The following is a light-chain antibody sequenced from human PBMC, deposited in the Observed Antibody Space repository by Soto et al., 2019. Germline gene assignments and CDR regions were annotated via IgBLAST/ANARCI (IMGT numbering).Light chain of an antibody. CDR3: QQFYNYPRT. CDR1: QSISSW. CDR2: DAS. V-gene: IGKV1-5*01. Sequence: DNQITQSPSTLSASVGDRVTITCRASQSISSWLAWYQQKPGKAPKLLIYDASTLQTGVPSRFSGSGSGTDFTLTISYLQSEDFGTYYCQQFYNYPRTFGQGTKVAI. J-gene: IGKJ1*01.